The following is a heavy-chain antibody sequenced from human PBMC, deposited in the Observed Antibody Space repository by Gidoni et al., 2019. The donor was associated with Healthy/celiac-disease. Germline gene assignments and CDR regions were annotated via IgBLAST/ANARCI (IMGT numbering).Heavy chain of an antibody. CDR1: GFTFSSYS. V-gene: IGHV3-21*01. Sequence: EVQLVESGGGLVKPGGSLRLSCAASGFTFSSYSMNWVRQAPGKGLEWVSSISSSSSYIYYADSVKGRFTISRDNAKNSLYLQMNSLRAEDTAVYYCARDQEELWHPGDFDYWGQGTLVTVSS. CDR2: ISSSSSYI. J-gene: IGHJ4*02. D-gene: IGHD5-18*01. CDR3: ARDQEELWHPGDFDY.